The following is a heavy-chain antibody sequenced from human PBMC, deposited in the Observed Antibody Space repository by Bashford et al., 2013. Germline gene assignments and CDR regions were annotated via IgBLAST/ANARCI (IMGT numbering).Heavy chain of an antibody. J-gene: IGHJ3*02. CDR1: GYTFTSYY. CDR3: ARDNSYGGGLDAFDI. Sequence: ASVKVSCKASGYTFTSYYMHWVRQAPGQGLEWMGIINPSGGSTSYAQKFQGRVTMTRDTSTSTVYMELSSLRSEDTAVYYCARDNSYGGGLDAFDIWGQGTMVTVSS. CDR2: INPSGGST. D-gene: IGHD5-18*01. V-gene: IGHV1-46*01.